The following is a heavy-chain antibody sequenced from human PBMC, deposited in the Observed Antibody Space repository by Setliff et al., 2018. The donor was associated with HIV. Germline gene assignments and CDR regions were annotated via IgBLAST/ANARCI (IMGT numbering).Heavy chain of an antibody. D-gene: IGHD5-18*01. J-gene: IGHJ4*02. CDR2: IKQDGSEK. CDR1: RFTFSSYS. CDR3: AREGSGWCDY. Sequence: GSLRLSCAASRFTFSSYSMHWVRQAPGKGLEWVANIKQDGSEKYHVDSVKGRFTISRDNAQNSLYLQMNSLRAEDTAVYYCAREGSGWCDYWGQGTLVTVSS. V-gene: IGHV3-7*03.